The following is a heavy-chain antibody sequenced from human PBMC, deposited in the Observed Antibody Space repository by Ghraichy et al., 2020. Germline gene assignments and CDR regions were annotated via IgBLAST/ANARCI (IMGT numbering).Heavy chain of an antibody. CDR1: GGSFSGYY. D-gene: IGHD4-17*01. J-gene: IGHJ4*02. CDR3: ASGLTYGDYVVAFGY. CDR2: IKLSGST. V-gene: IGHV4-34*01. Sequence: SETLSLTCTVYGGSFSGYYWSWLRQPPGKGLEWIGEIKLSGSTSYSPSLRSRVTISVDTSKNQSSLKLTSVTAADTAMYYCASGLTYGDYVVAFGYWGQGTRVTVSS.